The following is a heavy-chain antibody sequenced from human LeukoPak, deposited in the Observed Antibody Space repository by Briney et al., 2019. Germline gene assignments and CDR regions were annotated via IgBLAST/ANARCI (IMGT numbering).Heavy chain of an antibody. D-gene: IGHD2-2*01. V-gene: IGHV3-23*01. J-gene: IGHJ4*02. Sequence: GGSLRLSCAASGFTFSSYAMSWVRQAPGKGPEWVSAISGSGGSTYYADSVKGRFTISRDNSKNTLYLQMNSLRAEDTAVYYCATSSTHIVVVPAASYFDYWGQGTLVTVSS. CDR2: ISGSGGST. CDR3: ATSSTHIVVVPAASYFDY. CDR1: GFTFSSYA.